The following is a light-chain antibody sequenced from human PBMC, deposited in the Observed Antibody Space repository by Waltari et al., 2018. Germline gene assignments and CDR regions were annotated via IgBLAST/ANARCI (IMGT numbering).Light chain of an antibody. V-gene: IGLV2-14*01. Sequence: QSALTQPASVSGSPGQPITIPCPGTSSDVGGYNYASWYQQHPGKAPKLMIYEASNRPSGVSNRFSGSKSGNTASLTISGLQAEDEADYYCSSYTSSSTLKVFGGGTKLTVL. J-gene: IGLJ3*02. CDR3: SSYTSSSTLKV. CDR1: SSDVGGYNY. CDR2: EAS.